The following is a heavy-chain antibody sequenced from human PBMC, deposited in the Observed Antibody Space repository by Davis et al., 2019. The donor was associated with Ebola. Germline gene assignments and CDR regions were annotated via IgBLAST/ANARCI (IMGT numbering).Heavy chain of an antibody. V-gene: IGHV4-61*01. D-gene: IGHD3-16*01. Sequence: SETLSLTCTVSGGSVSNGRYYWSWVRQPPGKGLEWIGYISNSGTTNYNPSLTGRVAISVDPSKNQFSLKLSSVTAADTAVYYCARASMITFGGVRFDPWGQGTLVTVSS. CDR3: ARASMITFGGVRFDP. CDR2: ISNSGTT. J-gene: IGHJ5*02. CDR1: GGSVSNGRYY.